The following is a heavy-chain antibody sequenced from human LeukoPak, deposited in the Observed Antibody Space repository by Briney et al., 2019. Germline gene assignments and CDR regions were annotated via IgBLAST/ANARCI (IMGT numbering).Heavy chain of an antibody. CDR1: GDSISATNYY. V-gene: IGHV4-39*01. J-gene: IGHJ2*01. CDR2: VYYVANT. CDR3: ARVRDYYDSSGHNSGWFFDL. Sequence: SETLSLTCTVSGDSISATNYYWGWIRQPPGKGLEWIGSVYYVANTYYNPSLKNRVTISVDSFKNQVSLNLRSVTAGDTAVYYCARVRDYYDSSGHNSGWFFDLWGRGTLVTVSS. D-gene: IGHD3-22*01.